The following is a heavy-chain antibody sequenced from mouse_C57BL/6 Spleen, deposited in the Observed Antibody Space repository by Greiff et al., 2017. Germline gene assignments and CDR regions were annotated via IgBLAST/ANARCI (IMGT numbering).Heavy chain of an antibody. V-gene: IGHV1-58*01. CDR1: GYTFTSYG. J-gene: IGHJ2*01. CDR3: ARWHGSSYVGSFDY. Sequence: EVQGVESGAELVRPGSSVKMSCKTSGYTFTSYGINWVKQRPGQGLEWIGYIYIGNGYTEYNEKFKGKATLTSDTSSSTAYMQLSSLTSEDSAIYFCARWHGSSYVGSFDYWGQGTTLTVSS. CDR2: IYIGNGYT. D-gene: IGHD1-1*01.